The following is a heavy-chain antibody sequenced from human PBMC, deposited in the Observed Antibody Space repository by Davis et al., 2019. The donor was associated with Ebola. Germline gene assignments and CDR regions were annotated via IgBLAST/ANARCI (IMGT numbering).Heavy chain of an antibody. J-gene: IGHJ6*02. V-gene: IGHV3-30*03. D-gene: IGHD2-2*01. CDR1: GFTFSSYG. CDR2: ISYDGSNK. Sequence: GESLKISCAASGFTFSSYGMHWVRQAPGKGLEWVAVISYDGSNKYYADSVKGRFTISRDNAKNSLYLQMNSLRAEDTAVYYCARDLIVVLPAAAYYYYGMDVWGQGTTVTVSS. CDR3: ARDLIVVLPAAAYYYYGMDV.